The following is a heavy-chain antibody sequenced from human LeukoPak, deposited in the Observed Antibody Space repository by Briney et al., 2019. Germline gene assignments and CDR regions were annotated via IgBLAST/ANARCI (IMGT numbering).Heavy chain of an antibody. CDR2: ISSSGSTI. CDR1: GFTFSDYY. D-gene: IGHD3-22*01. J-gene: IGHJ4*01. Sequence: GGSLRLSCAASGFTFSDYYMSWIRQAPGKGLEWVSYISSSGSTIYYADSVKGRFTISRDNAKNSLYLQMNSLGAEGTAGNYCARTVSSAYQNWGHRTLVTVSS. CDR3: ARTVSSAYQN. V-gene: IGHV3-11*01.